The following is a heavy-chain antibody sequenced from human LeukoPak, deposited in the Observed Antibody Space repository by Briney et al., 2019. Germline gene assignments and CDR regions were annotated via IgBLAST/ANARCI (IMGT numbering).Heavy chain of an antibody. Sequence: SETLSLTCAVSGGSISSSNWWSWVRQPPGKGLEWIGEIYHSGSTNYNPSLKSRVTISVDTSKNQFSLKLSSVTAADTAVYYCARDRLSLIVRGVIGYWGQGTLVTVSS. V-gene: IGHV4-4*02. CDR1: GGSISSSNW. J-gene: IGHJ4*02. CDR3: ARDRLSLIVRGVIGY. D-gene: IGHD3-10*02. CDR2: IYHSGST.